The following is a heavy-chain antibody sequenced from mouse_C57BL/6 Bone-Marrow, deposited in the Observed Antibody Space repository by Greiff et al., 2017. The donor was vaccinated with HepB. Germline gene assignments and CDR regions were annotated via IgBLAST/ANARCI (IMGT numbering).Heavy chain of an antibody. CDR3: ASNSNYEAMDY. D-gene: IGHD2-5*01. J-gene: IGHJ4*01. Sequence: VQLVESGPELVKPGASVKISCKASGYAFSSSWMNWVKQRPGKGLEWIGRIYPGDGDTNYNGKFKGKATLTADKSSSTAYMQLSSLTSEDSAVYFCASNSNYEAMDYWGQGTSVTVSS. V-gene: IGHV1-82*01. CDR2: IYPGDGDT. CDR1: GYAFSSSW.